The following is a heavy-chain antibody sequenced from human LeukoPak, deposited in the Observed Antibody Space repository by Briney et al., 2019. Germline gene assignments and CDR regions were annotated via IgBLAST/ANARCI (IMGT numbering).Heavy chain of an antibody. D-gene: IGHD3-10*01. CDR1: GGSISSYY. CDR2: IYYSGST. V-gene: IGHV4-59*01. CDR3: ARDRRIRGSDAFDI. Sequence: SETLSLTCTVSGGSISSYYWSWIRQPPGKGLDWIGYIYYSGSTNYNPSLKSRVTISVDTSKNQFSLKLSSVTAADTAVYYCARDRRIRGSDAFDIWGQGTMVTVSS. J-gene: IGHJ3*02.